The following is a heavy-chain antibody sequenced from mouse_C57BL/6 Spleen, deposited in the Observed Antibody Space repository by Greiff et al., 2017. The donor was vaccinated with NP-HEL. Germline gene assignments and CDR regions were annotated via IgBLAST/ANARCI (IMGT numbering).Heavy chain of an antibody. CDR1: GYTFTDYE. Sequence: VKLQESGAELVRPGASVTLSCKASGYTFTDYEMHWVKQTPVHGLEWIGAIDPETGGTAYNQKFKGKAILTADKSSSTAYMELRSLTSEDSAVYYCTIRQLRLRKVFAYWGQGTLVTVSA. CDR3: TIRQLRLRKVFAY. CDR2: IDPETGGT. D-gene: IGHD3-2*02. J-gene: IGHJ3*01. V-gene: IGHV1-15*01.